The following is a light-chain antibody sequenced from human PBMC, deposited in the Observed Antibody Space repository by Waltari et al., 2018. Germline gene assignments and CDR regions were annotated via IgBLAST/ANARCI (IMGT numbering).Light chain of an antibody. J-gene: IGLJ2*01. CDR3: SSYAGSNNLV. V-gene: IGLV2-8*01. CDR2: EGF. Sequence: QSALTQPPSASGSPGQSVTISCTGTTSDVGGYNYVSWYQQHPGKAPKLLSYEGFKRPSGVPDRSSGSKSGSTASLTVSGLQAEDEADYYCSSYAGSNNLVFGGGTKLTVL. CDR1: TSDVGGYNY.